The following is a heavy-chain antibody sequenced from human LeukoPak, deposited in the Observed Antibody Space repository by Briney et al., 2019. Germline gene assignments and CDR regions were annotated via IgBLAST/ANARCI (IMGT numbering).Heavy chain of an antibody. J-gene: IGHJ5*02. CDR3: ARHPRFDSSSWYPWFDP. CDR1: GYTFTSYD. V-gene: IGHV1-8*01. Sequence: ASVKVSCKASGYTFTSYDINWVRQATGQGLEWMGWMNPNSGNTGYAQKFQGRVTMTRNTSISTAHMELSSLRSEDTAVYYCARHPRFDSSSWYPWFDPWGQGTLVTVSS. D-gene: IGHD6-13*01. CDR2: MNPNSGNT.